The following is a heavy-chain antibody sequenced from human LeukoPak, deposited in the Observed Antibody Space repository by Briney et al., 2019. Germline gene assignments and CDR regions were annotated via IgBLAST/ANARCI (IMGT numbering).Heavy chain of an antibody. J-gene: IGHJ4*02. Sequence: GGSLRLSCAASGFTFSHVWMSWVRQAPGKRLEWVGRIKTKIDGGTTDYAAPVKGRFTISRDDSKNTLYLQINSLKTEDTAVYYCTTESYCSSTSCPGTFDFWGQGTLVTVSS. CDR3: TTESYCSSTSCPGTFDF. D-gene: IGHD2-2*01. V-gene: IGHV3-15*01. CDR1: GFTFSHVW. CDR2: IKTKIDGGTT.